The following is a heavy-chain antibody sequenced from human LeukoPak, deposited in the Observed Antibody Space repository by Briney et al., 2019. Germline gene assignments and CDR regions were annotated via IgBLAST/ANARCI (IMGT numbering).Heavy chain of an antibody. CDR1: GFTFSSSN. V-gene: IGHV3-21*01. D-gene: IGHD4-17*01. Sequence: GGSLRLSCVVSGFTFSSSNMNWVRQAPGRGLEWVSSITSSSSYIYYADSVKGRFTISRDNARNSLSLQMNSLRAEDTAVYYCATEKNYGDYNAYGMDVWGQGTTVIVSS. J-gene: IGHJ6*02. CDR2: ITSSSSYI. CDR3: ATEKNYGDYNAYGMDV.